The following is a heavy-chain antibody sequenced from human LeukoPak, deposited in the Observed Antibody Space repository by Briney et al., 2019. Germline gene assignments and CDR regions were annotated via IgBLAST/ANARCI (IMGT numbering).Heavy chain of an antibody. V-gene: IGHV4-34*01. CDR2: INHSGST. CDR1: GGSFSGCY. CDR3: ARGQRHTGTTVYYFDY. Sequence: PSETLSLTCAVYGGSFSGCYWSWIRQPPGKGLEWIGEINHSGSTNYNPSLKSRVTISVDTSKNQFSLKLSSVTAADTAVYYCARGQRHTGTTVYYFDYWGQGTLVTVSS. D-gene: IGHD4-17*01. J-gene: IGHJ4*02.